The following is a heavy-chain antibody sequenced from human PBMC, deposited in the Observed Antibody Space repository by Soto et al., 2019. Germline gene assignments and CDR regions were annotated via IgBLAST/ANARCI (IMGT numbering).Heavy chain of an antibody. CDR3: ARATQSRGYGQQFFDP. D-gene: IGHD5-12*01. CDR2: IWDDGSNK. CDR1: GFRFSNYG. V-gene: IGHV3-33*01. Sequence: GGSLRLSCAASGFRFSNYGMHWVRQPPGKGLEWVAVIWDDGSNKYYEDSVKGRFTISRDNSRNILYLELNSLRVEDTAVYYCARATQSRGYGQQFFDPSGQGTLVTVSS. J-gene: IGHJ5*02.